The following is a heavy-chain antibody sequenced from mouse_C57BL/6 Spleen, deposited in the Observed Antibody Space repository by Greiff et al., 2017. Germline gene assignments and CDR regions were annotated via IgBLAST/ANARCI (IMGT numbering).Heavy chain of an antibody. Sequence: QVQLQQSDAELVKPGASVKISCKVSGYTFTDHTIHWMKQRPEQGLEWIGYIYPRDGSTKYNEKFKGKATLTADKSSSTAYMQLNSLTSEDSAVYICASPAYYSNSAMDYWGQGTSVTVSS. CDR3: ASPAYYSNSAMDY. V-gene: IGHV1-78*01. J-gene: IGHJ4*01. D-gene: IGHD2-5*01. CDR2: IYPRDGST. CDR1: GYTFTDHT.